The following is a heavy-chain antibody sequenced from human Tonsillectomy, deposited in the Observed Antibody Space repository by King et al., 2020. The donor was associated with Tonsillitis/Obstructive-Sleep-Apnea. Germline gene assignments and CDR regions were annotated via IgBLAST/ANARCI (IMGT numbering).Heavy chain of an antibody. J-gene: IGHJ4*02. CDR3: AKVKFDGAAFDSLDS. D-gene: IGHD5-24*01. V-gene: IGHV3-23*01. Sequence: QLQESGGGLVQPGGSLRLSCVASGYMFTSYAMTWVRLAPGKGLEWGSAISGTGGGRFYAESVKGRFTISSDSSKKTVFLQMDSLRVDDTAVYYCAKVKFDGAAFDSLDSWGQGTLVTVSS. CDR1: GYMFTSYA. CDR2: ISGTGGGR.